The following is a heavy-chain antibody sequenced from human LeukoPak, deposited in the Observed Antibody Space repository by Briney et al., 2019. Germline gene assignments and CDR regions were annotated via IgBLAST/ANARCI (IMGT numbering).Heavy chain of an antibody. J-gene: IGHJ5*02. CDR3: ARGWAVAGTGKTEWFDP. CDR2: INPNSGGT. Sequence: GASVKVSCKASGYSFTNYDINWVRQAPGQGLEWMGWINPNSGGTNYAQKFQGRVTMNRDTSISTAYMELSRLRSDDTAVYYCARGWAVAGTGKTEWFDPWGQGTLVTVSS. D-gene: IGHD6-19*01. CDR1: GYSFTNYD. V-gene: IGHV1-2*02.